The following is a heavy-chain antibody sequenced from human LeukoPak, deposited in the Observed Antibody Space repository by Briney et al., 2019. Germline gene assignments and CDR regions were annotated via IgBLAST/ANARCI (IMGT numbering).Heavy chain of an antibody. CDR1: GFTFTCCG. Sequence: PGTSLRLSCGTSGFTFTCCGMSWVRQAPGKGLEWVSVISDSGRSTLYADSVKGRFTISRDNSKHSLILQMNSLRAEDTAMYYCAKRDTSRQHYFDYWGQGTLVTVSS. CDR3: AKRDTSRQHYFDY. CDR2: ISDSGRST. V-gene: IGHV3-23*01. D-gene: IGHD5-18*01. J-gene: IGHJ4*02.